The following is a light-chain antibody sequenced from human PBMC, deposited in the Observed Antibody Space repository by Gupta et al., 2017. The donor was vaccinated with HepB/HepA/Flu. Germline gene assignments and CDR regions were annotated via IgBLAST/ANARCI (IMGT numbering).Light chain of an antibody. CDR2: YES. CDR3: QESDSNRDQCV. Sequence: SYVLTQPPSVSVAPGKTATITCGGNNIGSQSVHWYQQKPGQAPVLVISYESDRPSGIPDRVLCYNAGKNATPQTXRXEAGEEXDEYWQESDSNRDQCVFGGGTKMTVL. CDR1: NIGSQS. J-gene: IGLJ2*01. V-gene: IGLV3-21*04.